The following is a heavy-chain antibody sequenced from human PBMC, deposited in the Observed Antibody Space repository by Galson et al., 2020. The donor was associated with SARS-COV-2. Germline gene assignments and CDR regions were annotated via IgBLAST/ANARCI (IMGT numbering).Heavy chain of an antibody. CDR2: IYSSGST. CDR3: ARAMVQGVIIGYYYYYMDV. CDR1: GGSISSGDYY. D-gene: IGHD3-10*01. V-gene: IGHV4-30-4*01. J-gene: IGHJ6*03. Sequence: SETLSLTCTVSGGSISSGDYYWSWIRQPPGKGLEWIGYIYSSGSTYYNPSLKSRVTISVDTSKNQFSLKLSSVTAADTAVYYCARAMVQGVIIGYYYYYMDVWGKGTTVTVSS.